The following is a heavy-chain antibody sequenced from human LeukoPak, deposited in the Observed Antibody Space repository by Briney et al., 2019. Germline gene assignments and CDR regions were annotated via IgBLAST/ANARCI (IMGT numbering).Heavy chain of an antibody. CDR3: VRDGGVSGYDLLDY. V-gene: IGHV3-21*01. CDR1: GFTFSSYS. Sequence: PGGSLRLSCAASGFTFSSYSMNWVRQAPGKGLEWVSSISSSSSNTYYADSVKGRFTISRDNAKNSLYLQMNSLRAEDTAVYYCVRDGGVSGYDLLDYWGQGTLVTVSS. CDR2: ISSSSSNT. J-gene: IGHJ4*02. D-gene: IGHD5-12*01.